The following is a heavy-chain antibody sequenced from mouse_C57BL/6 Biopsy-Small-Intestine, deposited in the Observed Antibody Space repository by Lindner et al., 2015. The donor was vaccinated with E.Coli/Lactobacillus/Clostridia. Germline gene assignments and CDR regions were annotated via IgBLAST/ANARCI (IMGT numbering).Heavy chain of an antibody. J-gene: IGHJ4*01. CDR1: GFNIKDDY. Sequence: VQLQESGAELVRPGASVKLSCTASGFNIKDDYIHWVNHRPEQGLEWIGRIDPADGNTRYVPKFQDKATITADTSSNTAYLQLSSLTSEDTAVYYCAKGLPYYYAMDYWGQGTSVTVSS. D-gene: IGHD3-3*01. CDR3: AKGLPYYYAMDY. CDR2: IDPADGNT. V-gene: IGHV14-3*02.